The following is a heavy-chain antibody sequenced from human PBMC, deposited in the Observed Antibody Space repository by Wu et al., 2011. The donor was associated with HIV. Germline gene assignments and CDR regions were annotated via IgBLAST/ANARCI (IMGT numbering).Heavy chain of an antibody. CDR2: IIPIFGTA. Sequence: QVQLVQSGAEVKKPGSSVRVACKASGGTFSNNAFSWVRQAPGQGLEWMGGIIPIFGTANYAQKFQGRVTITADKSTSTAYMELSRLISDDTAVYYCARGGIAVVPAARPLYYSYYMDVWGKGTTVTVSS. D-gene: IGHD2-2*01. J-gene: IGHJ6*03. V-gene: IGHV1-69*14. CDR3: ARGGIAVVPAARPLYYSYYMDV. CDR1: GGTFSNNA.